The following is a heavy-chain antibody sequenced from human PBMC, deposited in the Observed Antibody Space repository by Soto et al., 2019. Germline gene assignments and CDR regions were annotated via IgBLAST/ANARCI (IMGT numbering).Heavy chain of an antibody. J-gene: IGHJ4*02. V-gene: IGHV5-51*01. D-gene: IGHD3-22*01. CDR2: IYPGDSDT. Sequence: EVQLVQSGAEVKKPGESLKISCKGSGYSFTSYWIGWVRQMPGKGLEWMGIIYPGDSDTRYSPSFQGQVTISADKSISTAYLQWSSLKASDTAMYYCARAADYYDSSGYLNTIDYWGQGTLVTVSS. CDR3: ARAADYYDSSGYLNTIDY. CDR1: GYSFTSYW.